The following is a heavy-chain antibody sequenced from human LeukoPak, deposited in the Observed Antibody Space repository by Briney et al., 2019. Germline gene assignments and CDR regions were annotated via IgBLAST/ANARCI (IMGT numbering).Heavy chain of an antibody. CDR1: GYTFTGYY. D-gene: IGHD3-10*01. V-gene: IGHV1-2*06. J-gene: IGHJ6*02. Sequence: ASVKVSCKASGYTFTGYYMHWVRQAPGQGLEWMGRINPNSGGTNYAQKFQGRVTMTRDTSISTAYMELSRLRSDDTAVYYCARDGMLRGYYGMDVWGQGTTVTVSS. CDR3: ARDGMLRGYYGMDV. CDR2: INPNSGGT.